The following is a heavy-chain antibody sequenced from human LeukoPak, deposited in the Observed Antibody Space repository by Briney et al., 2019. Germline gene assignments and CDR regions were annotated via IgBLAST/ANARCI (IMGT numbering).Heavy chain of an antibody. V-gene: IGHV1-2*02. CDR2: INPNSGGT. CDR3: ARVAITVAGRLDQRLGMRYYFDY. J-gene: IGHJ4*02. Sequence: ASVKVSCKASGYTFTGYYMHWVRQAPGQGLEWMGWINPNSGGTNYAQKLQGRVTMTRDTSISTAYMELYRLKSDDTAVYYCARVAITVAGRLDQRLGMRYYFDYWGQGTLVTVSS. D-gene: IGHD6-19*01. CDR1: GYTFTGYY.